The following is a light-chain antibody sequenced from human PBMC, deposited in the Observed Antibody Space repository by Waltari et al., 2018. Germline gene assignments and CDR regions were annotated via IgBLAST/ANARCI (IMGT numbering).Light chain of an antibody. Sequence: KFMLTQPHSVSASPGQTVTISCTGSSCSVASNYVHSYQQRPGSAPTTIIYEDDQRPSGVPDRFSGSIDSSSNSASLTISGLKPEDEADYYCQSYDSKNWVFGGGTKLAVL. J-gene: IGLJ3*02. CDR1: SCSVASNY. CDR2: EDD. CDR3: QSYDSKNWV. V-gene: IGLV6-57*02.